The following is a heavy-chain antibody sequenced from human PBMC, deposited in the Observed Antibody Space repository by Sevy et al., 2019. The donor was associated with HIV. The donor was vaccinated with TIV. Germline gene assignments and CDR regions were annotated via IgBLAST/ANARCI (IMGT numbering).Heavy chain of an antibody. CDR3: ARTPILVIPGATDLYFDN. Sequence: ASVKVSCKASGGTFSNYALSWARQAPGQGLEWMGGIIPIFGTTNFAQTFQGIVTITADEFTSTAYMELSSLRSADTAVYYCARTPILVIPGATDLYFDNWGQGTLVTVSS. V-gene: IGHV1-69*13. CDR1: GGTFSNYA. D-gene: IGHD2-2*01. J-gene: IGHJ4*02. CDR2: IIPIFGTT.